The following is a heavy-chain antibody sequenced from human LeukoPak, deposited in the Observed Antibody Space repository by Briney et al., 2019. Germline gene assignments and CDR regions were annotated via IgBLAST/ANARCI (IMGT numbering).Heavy chain of an antibody. Sequence: SETLSLTCAVYGGSFSGYYWSWIRQPPGKGLEWIGEINHSGSTNYNPSLKSRVTISVDTSKNQFSLKLSSVTAADTAVYYCARGKPARDSGRSSFDYWGQGTLVTVSS. CDR3: ARGKPARDSGRSSFDY. V-gene: IGHV4-34*01. CDR2: INHSGST. CDR1: GGSFSGYY. J-gene: IGHJ4*02. D-gene: IGHD3-10*01.